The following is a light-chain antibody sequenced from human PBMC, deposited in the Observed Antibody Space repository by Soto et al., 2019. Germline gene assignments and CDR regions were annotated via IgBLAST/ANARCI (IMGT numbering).Light chain of an antibody. V-gene: IGKV1-6*01. CDR1: QAIRND. Sequence: AIQMTQSPSSLSASVGDRVTITCRASQAIRNDLAWYQQKAGKAPKLLISAASILQSGVPSRFIGRGSGTDVTLTISSLQSEDLATYYCLQDYNYPWTFGQGTKVEI. J-gene: IGKJ1*01. CDR3: LQDYNYPWT. CDR2: AAS.